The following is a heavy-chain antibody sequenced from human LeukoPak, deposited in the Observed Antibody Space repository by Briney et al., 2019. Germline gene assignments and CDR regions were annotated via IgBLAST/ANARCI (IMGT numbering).Heavy chain of an antibody. J-gene: IGHJ4*02. Sequence: GGSLRLSCAASGFTFSSYGMSWVRQAPGKGLEWVSAISGSGGSTYYADSVKGRFTISRDNSKNTLYLQMNSLRAEDTAVYYCAKDLVGGAAAGTRGFDYWGQGTLVTVSS. V-gene: IGHV3-23*01. CDR3: AKDLVGGAAAGTRGFDY. CDR2: ISGSGGST. D-gene: IGHD6-13*01. CDR1: GFTFSSYG.